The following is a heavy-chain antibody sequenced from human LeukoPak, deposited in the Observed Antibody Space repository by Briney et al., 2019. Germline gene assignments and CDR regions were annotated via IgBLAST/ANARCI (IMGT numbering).Heavy chain of an antibody. CDR2: ISAYNGNT. J-gene: IGHJ4*02. CDR1: GYTFTSYG. D-gene: IGHD3-22*01. Sequence: ASVKVSCKASGYTFTSYGISWVRQAPGHGLEWMGWISAYNGNTNYAQKLQGRVTMTTDTSTSTAYMELRSLRSDDTAVYYCARAYYYHSSGYRFDYWGQGTLVTVSS. CDR3: ARAYYYHSSGYRFDY. V-gene: IGHV1-18*01.